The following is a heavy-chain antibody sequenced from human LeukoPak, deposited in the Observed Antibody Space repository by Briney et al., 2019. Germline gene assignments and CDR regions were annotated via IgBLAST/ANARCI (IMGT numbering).Heavy chain of an antibody. J-gene: IGHJ4*02. CDR3: ARIGWFGSGSYFDY. CDR2: IKEDGSDK. Sequence: GGSLRLSCEASGFTFSSYWMSWVRQAPGKGLAWVANIKEDGSDKYYVDSVKGRFTISRDNTKNSLYLQMNSLRAEDTAVFYCARIGWFGSGSYFDYWGQGSLVTVSS. V-gene: IGHV3-7*01. CDR1: GFTFSSYW. D-gene: IGHD3-10*01.